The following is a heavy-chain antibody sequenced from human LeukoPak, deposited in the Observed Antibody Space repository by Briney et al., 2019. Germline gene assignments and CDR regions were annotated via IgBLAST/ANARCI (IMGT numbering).Heavy chain of an antibody. J-gene: IGHJ4*02. Sequence: GGSLRLSCAASGFTFSSYAMSWVRQTPGKGLEWVSAISGSGGSTYYADSVKGRFTISRDNSKNTLYLQMNSLRAEDTAVYYCAKHTDCSGGSCYRDYFDYWGQGTLVTVSS. CDR1: GFTFSSYA. V-gene: IGHV3-23*01. CDR2: ISGSGGST. CDR3: AKHTDCSGGSCYRDYFDY. D-gene: IGHD2-15*01.